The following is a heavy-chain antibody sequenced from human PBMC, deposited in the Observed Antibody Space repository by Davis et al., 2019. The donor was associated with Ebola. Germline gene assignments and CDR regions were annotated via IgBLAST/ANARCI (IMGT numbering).Heavy chain of an antibody. J-gene: IGHJ4*02. V-gene: IGHV3-21*01. CDR2: ISESGSSV. CDR1: GFTFSTYR. Sequence: GESPKISCAASGFTFSTYRMNWVRQAPGRGLEWVSSISESGSSVYYADSAKGRFTISRDNAKNSLYLQMDSLRAEDTAVYYCAKDQSGSYHVFDLWGPGALVTVAS. CDR3: AKDQSGSYHVFDL. D-gene: IGHD1-26*01.